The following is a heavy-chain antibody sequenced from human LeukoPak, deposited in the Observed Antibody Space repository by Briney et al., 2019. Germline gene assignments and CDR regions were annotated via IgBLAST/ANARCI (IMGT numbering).Heavy chain of an antibody. CDR1: GGSITTYY. V-gene: IGHV4-59*01. J-gene: IGHJ4*02. Sequence: SETLSLTCAVSGGSITTYYWTWIRQPSGQALEWIGYIYYTGNTKYNPSLESRVTMSIDTSKNEFSLKIYFVNAADTAVYFCASGSVVTALDQWGQGTLVTVSS. CDR2: IYYTGNT. CDR3: ASGSVVTALDQ. D-gene: IGHD2-21*02.